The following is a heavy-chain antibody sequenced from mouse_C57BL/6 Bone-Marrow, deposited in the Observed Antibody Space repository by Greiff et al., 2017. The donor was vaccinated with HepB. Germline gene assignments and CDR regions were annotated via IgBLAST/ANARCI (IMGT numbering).Heavy chain of an antibody. CDR2: IDPENGDT. CDR1: GFNIKDDY. Sequence: EVQLQQSGAELVRPGASVKLSCTASGFNIKDDYMHWVKQRPEQGLEWIGWIDPENGDTEYASKFQGKATITADTSSNTAYLQLSSLTSEDTAVYYCTTPTVVATKYCDYWGQGTTLTVSS. J-gene: IGHJ2*01. CDR3: TTPTVVATKYCDY. V-gene: IGHV14-4*01. D-gene: IGHD1-1*01.